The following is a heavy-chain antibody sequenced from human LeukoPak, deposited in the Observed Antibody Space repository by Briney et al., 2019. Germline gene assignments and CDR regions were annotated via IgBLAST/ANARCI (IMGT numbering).Heavy chain of an antibody. J-gene: IGHJ4*02. V-gene: IGHV3-21*01. CDR2: ISSSSSYI. CDR3: ARSSSWYSAFDY. CDR1: GFTFSSYS. D-gene: IGHD6-13*01. Sequence: GGSLRLSCAASGFTFSSYSMNWVRQAPGKGLEWVSSISSSSSYIYYADSVKGRFTISRDNAKNSLYLQMNSLRAEDTAVYYCARSSSWYSAFDYWGQGTLVTVSS.